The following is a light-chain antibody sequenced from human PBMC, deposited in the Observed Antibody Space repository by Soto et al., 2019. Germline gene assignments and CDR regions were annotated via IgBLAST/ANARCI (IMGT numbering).Light chain of an antibody. CDR3: QQYNSYEVT. V-gene: IGKV1-5*03. CDR1: QSISSW. J-gene: IGKJ1*01. Sequence: DIQMTQSPSTLSASLGDRVTITCRASQSISSWLSWYQQKPGKAPKLLIYKASSLESGVPSRFSGSGSGTEFTLTISSLQPDDFATYYCQQYNSYEVTFGQGTKVDIK. CDR2: KAS.